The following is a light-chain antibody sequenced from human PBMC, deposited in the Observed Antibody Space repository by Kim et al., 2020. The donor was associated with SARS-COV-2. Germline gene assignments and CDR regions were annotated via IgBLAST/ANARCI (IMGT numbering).Light chain of an antibody. Sequence: GQSVIISCTGSSSDVGDYNYISWYQQHPGKVPKLMIYDVNKRPSGGPDRFSGSKSGNTASLTISGLQAEDEADYYCCSYAGRYTYVFGTGTKVTVL. J-gene: IGLJ1*01. V-gene: IGLV2-11*03. CDR3: CSYAGRYTYV. CDR1: SSDVGDYNY. CDR2: DVN.